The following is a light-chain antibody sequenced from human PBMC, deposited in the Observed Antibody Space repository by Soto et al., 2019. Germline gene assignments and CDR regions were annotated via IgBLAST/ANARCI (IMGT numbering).Light chain of an antibody. CDR2: DVS. V-gene: IGLV2-14*01. CDR3: WSYTSAKTWV. Sequence: QSALTQPASVSGSPGQSITISCTGTSSDVGGYNSVSWYQQHPGKAPKLIIYDVSNRPSGVSDRFYGSKSDNTASLTISGLHAEDEADYYCWSYTSAKTWVFGGGTKLTVL. J-gene: IGLJ3*02. CDR1: SSDVGGYNS.